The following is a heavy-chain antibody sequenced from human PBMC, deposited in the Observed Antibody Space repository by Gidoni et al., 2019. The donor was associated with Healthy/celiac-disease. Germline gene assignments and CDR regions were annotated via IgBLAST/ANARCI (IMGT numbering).Heavy chain of an antibody. D-gene: IGHD2-2*01. V-gene: IGHV4-34*01. Sequence: QVQLQQWGAGLLKPSENLSLTCAVYGGSVSGSYWSWNRQPPGKGLEWIGEINHSGSTNYNPSLKSRVTISVDTSKNQFSLKLSSVTAADTAVYYCASIRVVVPAATSNWFDPWGQGTLVTVSS. J-gene: IGHJ5*02. CDR3: ASIRVVVPAATSNWFDP. CDR2: INHSGST. CDR1: GGSVSGSY.